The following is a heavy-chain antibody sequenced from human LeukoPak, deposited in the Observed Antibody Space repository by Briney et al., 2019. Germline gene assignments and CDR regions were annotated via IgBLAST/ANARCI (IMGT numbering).Heavy chain of an antibody. J-gene: IGHJ4*02. CDR1: GFTFSSYA. CDR2: ISSNGGST. Sequence: PGGPLRLSCAASGFTFSSYAMHWVRQAPGKGLEYVSAISSNGGSTYYANSVKGRFTISRDNSKNTLYLQMGSLRAEDMAVYYCARGGPDGQQPSRYWGQGTLVTVSS. D-gene: IGHD6-13*01. CDR3: ARGGPDGQQPSRY. V-gene: IGHV3-64*01.